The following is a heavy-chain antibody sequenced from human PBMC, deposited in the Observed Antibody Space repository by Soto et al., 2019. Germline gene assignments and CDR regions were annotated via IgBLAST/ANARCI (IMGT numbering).Heavy chain of an antibody. V-gene: IGHV4-59*01. CDR3: AGDGFASEYNWFDP. D-gene: IGHD3-10*01. Sequence: SETLSLTCTVSGGSISSYYWSWIRQPPGKGLEWIGYIYYSGSTNYNPSLKSRVTISVDTSKNQFSLKLSSVTAADTAVYYCAGDGFASEYNWFDPWGQGTLVTVSS. J-gene: IGHJ5*02. CDR2: IYYSGST. CDR1: GGSISSYY.